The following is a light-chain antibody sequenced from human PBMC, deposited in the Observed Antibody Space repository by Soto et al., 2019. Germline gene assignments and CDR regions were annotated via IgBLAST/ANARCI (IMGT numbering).Light chain of an antibody. V-gene: IGLV2-14*03. J-gene: IGLJ3*02. CDR1: SSDVGGYNY. CDR2: DVS. CDR3: SSYTSSSTVV. Sequence: QSALTQPASVSGSPGQSITISCTGTSSDVGGYNYVSWYQQHPGKVPKLIIYDVSNRPSGISNRFSGSKSGNTAYLTISGLQAADEALYYCSSYTSSSTVVFGGGTKVTV.